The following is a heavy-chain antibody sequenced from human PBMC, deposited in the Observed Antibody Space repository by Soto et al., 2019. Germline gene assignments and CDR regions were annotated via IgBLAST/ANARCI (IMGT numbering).Heavy chain of an antibody. J-gene: IGHJ6*03. D-gene: IGHD3-16*01. CDR2: ISASGGST. V-gene: IGHV3-23*04. CDR3: GKGQWGYYSMDV. Sequence: EVQLVESGGGLIQPGGSLRLACEASGFTFNMYGIVWVRQAPGKGLEWVSAISASGGSTYYADSVKGRFIISRDNSKNTVYVEMHSLRAEDTAVYYCGKGQWGYYSMDVWGVGTTVTVSS. CDR1: GFTFNMYG.